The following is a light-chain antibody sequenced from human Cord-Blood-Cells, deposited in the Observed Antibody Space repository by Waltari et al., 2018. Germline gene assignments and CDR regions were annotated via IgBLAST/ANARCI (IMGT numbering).Light chain of an antibody. CDR3: QQYYSTPPWT. CDR1: QSVLYSSNNKNY. Sequence: DIVMTQSPDHLVASLGERGAINCKSGQSVLYSSNNKNYLAWYQQKPGQPPKLLIYWASTRESGVPDRFSGSGSGTDFTLTISSLQAEDVAVYYCQQYYSTPPWTFGQGTKVEIK. V-gene: IGKV4-1*01. J-gene: IGKJ1*01. CDR2: WAS.